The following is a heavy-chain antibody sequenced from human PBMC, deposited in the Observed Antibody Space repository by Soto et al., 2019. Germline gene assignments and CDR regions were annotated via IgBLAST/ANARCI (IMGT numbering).Heavy chain of an antibody. CDR2: IKSKTDGGTT. CDR1: GFTFSNAW. Sequence: GGSLRLSCAASGFTFSNAWMSWVRQAPGKGLEWVGRIKSKTDGGTTDYAAPVKGRFTISRDDSKNTLYLQMNSLKTEDTAVYYCTTSSLRFLDTDDFDIWGQGTMVTVSS. J-gene: IGHJ3*02. V-gene: IGHV3-15*01. D-gene: IGHD3-3*01. CDR3: TTSSLRFLDTDDFDI.